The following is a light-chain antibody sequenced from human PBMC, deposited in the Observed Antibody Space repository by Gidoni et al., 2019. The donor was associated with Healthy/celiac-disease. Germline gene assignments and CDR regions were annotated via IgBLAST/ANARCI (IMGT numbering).Light chain of an antibody. V-gene: IGKV1-8*01. CDR3: QQYYSYPPMT. CDR2: AAS. CDR1: QGISSY. J-gene: IGKJ1*01. Sequence: AIRMNQSPSSLSASTGDRVTITCRASQGISSYLAWYQQKPGKAPKLLIYAASTLQSGVPSRFSGSGSGTDFTLTISCLQSEDFATYYCQQYYSYPPMTFGQGTKVEIK.